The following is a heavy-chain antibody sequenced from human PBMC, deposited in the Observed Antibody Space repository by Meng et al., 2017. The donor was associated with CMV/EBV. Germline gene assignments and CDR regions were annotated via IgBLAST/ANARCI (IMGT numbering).Heavy chain of an antibody. CDR3: ARAHYAPGYCSSTSCYNRWGMDV. D-gene: IGHD2-2*02. V-gene: IGHV3-19*01. CDR2: VSWNGSRT. CDR1: GFTFSNSD. J-gene: IGHJ6*02. Sequence: GESLKISCAASGFTFSNSDMNWVRQAPGKGLEWVSGVSWNGSRTHYADSVKGRFIISRDNSRNSLYQQMNSLRPEDTAVYYCARAHYAPGYCSSTSCYNRWGMDVWGQGTTVTVSS.